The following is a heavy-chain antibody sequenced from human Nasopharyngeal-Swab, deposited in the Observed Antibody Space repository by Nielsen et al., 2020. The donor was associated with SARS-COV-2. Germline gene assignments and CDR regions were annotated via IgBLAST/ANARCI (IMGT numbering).Heavy chain of an antibody. CDR3: VRAMKH. CDR1: GFTFNSYA. CDR2: ISDSGDNT. Sequence: GESLKISCAASGFTFNSYAMSWVRQAPGKGLEWVSTISDSGDNTYYADSVKGRFTISRDNSKNTLYVQMNSLRAEDTAVYYCVRAMKHWGQGTLVTVSS. V-gene: IGHV3-23*01. J-gene: IGHJ4*02.